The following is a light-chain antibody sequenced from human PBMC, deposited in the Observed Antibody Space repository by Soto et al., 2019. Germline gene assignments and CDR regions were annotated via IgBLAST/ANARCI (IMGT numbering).Light chain of an antibody. Sequence: SCKSSQTVLDSSNNKDYLRWYQHKAGQPPKLLIYWASTREFGVPDRFSGSGSGTDFTLTISSLQAEDVAVYYCQQYYSIPFTFGQGTKLEI. J-gene: IGKJ2*01. CDR1: QTVLDSSNNKDY. CDR2: WAS. CDR3: QQYYSIPFT. V-gene: IGKV4-1*01.